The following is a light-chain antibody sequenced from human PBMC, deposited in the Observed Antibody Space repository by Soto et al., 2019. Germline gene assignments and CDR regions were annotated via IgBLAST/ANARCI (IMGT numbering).Light chain of an antibody. J-gene: IGKJ4*01. Sequence: DIQMTQSPSSLSASVGDRVTITCRASHPININLVWFQQKPGKAPKSLIYAATNVQSGVPSRFSGSGGGTDFSLTISSLQPEDVATYYCQHYQRYPPSFGGGTKLEIK. CDR2: AAT. CDR3: QHYQRYPPS. CDR1: HPININ. V-gene: IGKV1-16*01.